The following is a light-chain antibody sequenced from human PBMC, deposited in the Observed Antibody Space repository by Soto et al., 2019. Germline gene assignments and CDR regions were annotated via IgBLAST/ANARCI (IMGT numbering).Light chain of an antibody. V-gene: IGLV2-14*01. CDR2: DVS. CDR1: SSDVGGYNY. CDR3: SSYTSSYTHV. Sequence: QSVLTQPASVSGSPGQSITISCTGTSSDVGGYNYVSWYQQHPGRAPKLMIYDVSNRPSGVSNRLSGSKSGNTASLTISGLQAEDEADYYCSSYTSSYTHVFGTGTKLTVL. J-gene: IGLJ1*01.